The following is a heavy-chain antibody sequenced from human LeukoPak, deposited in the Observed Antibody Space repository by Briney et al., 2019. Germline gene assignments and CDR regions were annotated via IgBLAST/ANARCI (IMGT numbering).Heavy chain of an antibody. V-gene: IGHV4-59*12. J-gene: IGHJ6*03. CDR3: ARVSSVWIKDYYYYMDV. CDR1: GGSISNYY. CDR2: IYYTGNT. Sequence: SETLSLTCTVSGGSISNYYWNWIRQPPGKGLEWIGYIYYTGNTNYNPSLKSRVTISVDTSKNQFSLKLSSVAAADTAVYYCARVSSVWIKDYYYYMDVWGKGTTVTVSS. D-gene: IGHD5-12*01.